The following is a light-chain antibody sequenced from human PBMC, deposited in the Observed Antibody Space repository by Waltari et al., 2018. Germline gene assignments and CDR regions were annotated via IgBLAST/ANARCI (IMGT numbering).Light chain of an antibody. Sequence: QSALTQPASVFGSLGQSVTLSCTGTAPDIGRFDYVPWYQQHPGKAPKLLIFAVSSRPSEISARFSASKSGNTASLTISGLQTEDEADYHCTSYTSKNTFIFGGGTRLTVL. CDR2: AVS. J-gene: IGLJ2*01. V-gene: IGLV2-14*03. CDR3: TSYTSKNTFI. CDR1: APDIGRFDY.